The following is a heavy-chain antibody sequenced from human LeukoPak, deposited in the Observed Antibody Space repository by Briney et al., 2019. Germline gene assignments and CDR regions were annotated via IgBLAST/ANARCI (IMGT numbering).Heavy chain of an antibody. CDR3: ARVMGHSGYERYYYYGMDV. J-gene: IGHJ6*02. V-gene: IGHV1-69*02. Sequence: SVKVSCKASGGTFSSYTISWVRQDPGQGLEWMGRIIPILGIANYAQKFQGRVTITADKSTSTAYMELSSLRSEDTAVYYCARVMGHSGYERYYYYGMDVWGQGTTVTVSS. CDR2: IIPILGIA. CDR1: GGTFSSYT. D-gene: IGHD5-12*01.